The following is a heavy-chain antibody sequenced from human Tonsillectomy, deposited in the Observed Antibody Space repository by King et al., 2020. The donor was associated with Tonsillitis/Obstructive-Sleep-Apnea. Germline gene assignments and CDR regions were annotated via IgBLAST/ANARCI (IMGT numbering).Heavy chain of an antibody. CDR1: GGSVSSRSYY. V-gene: IGHV4-39*01. CDR3: VRHHEDGACNYYYYRDV. D-gene: IGHD4-17*01. Sequence: LQLQESGPGLVKPSETLDLTCTVSGGSVSSRSYYWGWIRQPPGKGLEWIGSIYYSGTTYYNPPLESRGTISVDTSRDQFSLKLLSVTATDTAVYYCVRHHEDGACNYYYYRDVWGKGTTVTVPS. J-gene: IGHJ6*03. CDR2: IYYSGTT.